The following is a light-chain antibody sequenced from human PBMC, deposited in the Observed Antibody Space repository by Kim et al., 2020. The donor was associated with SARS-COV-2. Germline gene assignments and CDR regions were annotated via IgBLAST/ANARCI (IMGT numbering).Light chain of an antibody. CDR2: KDS. V-gene: IGLV3-1*01. CDR3: QAWDSSTVV. Sequence: GSPGQTASITCSGDKLWDKYACWYQQRPGQAPVLVIYKDSKRPSGIPERFSGSNSGNTATLTISGTQAMDEADYYCQAWDSSTVVFGGGTQLTVL. J-gene: IGLJ2*01. CDR1: KLWDKY.